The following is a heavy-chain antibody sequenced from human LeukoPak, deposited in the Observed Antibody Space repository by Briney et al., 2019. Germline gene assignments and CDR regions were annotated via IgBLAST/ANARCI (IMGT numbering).Heavy chain of an antibody. CDR3: AREAGSSYDAAFDI. CDR2: IYSGGST. V-gene: IGHV3-53*01. CDR1: GFTVSSNY. Sequence: GGSLRLSCAASGFTVSSNYMSWVRQAPGKGLEWVSVIYSGGSTYYADSVKGRFTISRDNSKNTLYLQMNSLRAEDTAVYYCAREAGSSYDAAFDIWGQGTMVTVSS. J-gene: IGHJ3*02. D-gene: IGHD6-13*01.